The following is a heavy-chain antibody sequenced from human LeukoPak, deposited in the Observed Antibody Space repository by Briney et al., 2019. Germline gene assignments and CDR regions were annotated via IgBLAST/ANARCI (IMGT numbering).Heavy chain of an antibody. CDR1: GYSLTSDW. V-gene: IGHV5-10-1*01. CDR2: IDPSDSYT. CDR3: ARPSVDGSGSYPY. J-gene: IGHJ4*02. Sequence: GESLKISCKSAGYSLTSDWISWVRQMPGKGLEWMGRIDPSDSYTNYSASFQGHVTISADKYISTAYLQWSSLKASDTAMFYCARPSVDGSGSYPYWGQGTLVTVSS. D-gene: IGHD3-10*01.